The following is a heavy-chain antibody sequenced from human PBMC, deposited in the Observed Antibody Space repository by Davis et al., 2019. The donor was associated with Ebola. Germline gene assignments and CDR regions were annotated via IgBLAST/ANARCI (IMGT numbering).Heavy chain of an antibody. J-gene: IGHJ6*02. CDR1: GFTFSSYA. D-gene: IGHD2-21*01. V-gene: IGHV3-64D*08. CDR2: ISSNGGST. Sequence: GGSLRLSCSASGFTFSSYAMHWVRQAPGKGLEYVSAISSNGGSTYYADSVKGRFTISRDNSKNTLYLQMSSLRAEDTAVYYCARAYCGGDCYSLYVYYYYYGMDVWGQGTTVTVSS. CDR3: ARAYCGGDCYSLYVYYYYYGMDV.